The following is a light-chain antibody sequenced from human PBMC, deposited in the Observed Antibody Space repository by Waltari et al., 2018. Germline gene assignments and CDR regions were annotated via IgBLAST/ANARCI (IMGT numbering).Light chain of an antibody. CDR2: AAS. CDR1: QSIKTY. Sequence: DIQLTQSPSSLSASVGDRVTITCRASQSIKTYLNWYQQEPGKAPKLLIYAASSLQSGVPSRFSGSGSGTDSTLTISSLQPEDFATYYCQQSYLTPPWTFGQGTKVEIK. CDR3: QQSYLTPPWT. J-gene: IGKJ1*01. V-gene: IGKV1-39*01.